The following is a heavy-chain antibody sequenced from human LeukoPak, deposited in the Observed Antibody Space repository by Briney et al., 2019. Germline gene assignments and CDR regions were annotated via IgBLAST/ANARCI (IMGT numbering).Heavy chain of an antibody. CDR1: GFTFSSYW. Sequence: GGSLRLTCAASGFTFSSYWMSWVRQPPGKGLEWVANIKQDGSERYYVDSVKGRFTISRDNAKKSVYLQMNSLRGEDTAVYYCATDGGPFDDWGQGTLVTVSS. CDR3: ATDGGPFDD. V-gene: IGHV3-7*01. CDR2: IKQDGSER. J-gene: IGHJ4*02. D-gene: IGHD3-3*01.